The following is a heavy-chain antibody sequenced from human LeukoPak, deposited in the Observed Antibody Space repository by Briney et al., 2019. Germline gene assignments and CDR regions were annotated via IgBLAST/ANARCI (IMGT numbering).Heavy chain of an antibody. CDR1: GFTFRDAG. D-gene: IGHD5-18*01. J-gene: IGHJ4*02. CDR2: IRSETDGGTT. Sequence: GGSLRLSCAASGFTFRDAGMSWVRQAPGKGLEWVGRIRSETDGGTTDYAAPVKGRFTITRDDSKNTVYLQMSSLKTEDTAVYFCAHRNTAMVRVDYWGQGTLVTVSS. CDR3: AHRNTAMVRVDY. V-gene: IGHV3-15*01.